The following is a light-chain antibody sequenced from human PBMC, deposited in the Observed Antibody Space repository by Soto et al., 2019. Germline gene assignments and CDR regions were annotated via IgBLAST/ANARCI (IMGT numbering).Light chain of an antibody. V-gene: IGKV4-1*01. CDR3: QQYHSTPKT. J-gene: IGKJ1*01. Sequence: DIVMTQSPDSLAVSLGERATINCKSSQSVLYSSNHKNYLAWYQQKAGQPPRLPSYWASTRELGVPDRFSGNGSGTDLTLTISSLRAEDVAVYYCQQYHSTPKTFGQGTKVELK. CDR1: QSVLYSSNHKNY. CDR2: WAS.